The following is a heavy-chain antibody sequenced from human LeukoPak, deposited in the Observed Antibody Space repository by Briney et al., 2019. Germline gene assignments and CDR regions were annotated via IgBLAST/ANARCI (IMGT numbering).Heavy chain of an antibody. V-gene: IGHV3-66*01. D-gene: IGHD4-11*01. J-gene: IGHJ6*03. CDR1: AFSISNNY. CDR2: IYVDGKT. Sequence: GGSLSLSCVVSAFSISNNYMSWVRQAPGTGLQWVSMIYVDGKTKYADPVKGRFTIARDSSKNTMYHHMTSLREEDTGVYHCVRDRNEYSPGYLHYYYMDVWGKGTTVTVSS. CDR3: VRDRNEYSPGYLHYYYMDV.